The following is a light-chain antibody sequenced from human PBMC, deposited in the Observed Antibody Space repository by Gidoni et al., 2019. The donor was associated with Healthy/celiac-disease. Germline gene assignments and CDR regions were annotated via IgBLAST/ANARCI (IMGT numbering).Light chain of an antibody. CDR2: AAS. Sequence: DIQLTQATSSVSASEGDRVTITCRASQGISSCFAWYQQKPGNAPELLIYAASSLQSGAPSRVSGSGSGTDFALTISSLQPEDFATYYCQQDNSFPFPFGPXTKVEIK. V-gene: IGKV1-12*01. J-gene: IGKJ3*01. CDR1: QGISSC. CDR3: QQDNSFPFP.